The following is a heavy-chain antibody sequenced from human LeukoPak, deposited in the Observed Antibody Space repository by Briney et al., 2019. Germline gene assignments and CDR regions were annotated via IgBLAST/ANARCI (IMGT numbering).Heavy chain of an antibody. V-gene: IGHV4-4*07. CDR3: ARVRLGRGLDY. CDR1: GGSINSYF. Sequence: SETLSLTCTVSGGSINSYFWSWIRQPAGRGLEYIGRIYSSGSTNYNPSLKSRVTMSVDTSKNQFSLKLTSVTAADTAMYYCARVRLGRGLDYWGQGTLVTVSS. J-gene: IGHJ4*02. D-gene: IGHD6-19*01. CDR2: IYSSGST.